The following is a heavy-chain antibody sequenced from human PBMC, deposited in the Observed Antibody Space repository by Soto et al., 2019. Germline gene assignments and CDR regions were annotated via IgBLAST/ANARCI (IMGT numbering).Heavy chain of an antibody. J-gene: IGHJ3*02. CDR3: ARDSYYYDSSGYDYDAFDI. CDR1: GFTFSSYA. CDR2: ISSSSSYI. Sequence: GSLRLSCAASGFTFSSYAMSWVRQAPGKGLEWVSSISSSSSYIYYADSVKGRFTISRDNAKNSLYLQMNSLRAEDTAVYYCARDSYYYDSSGYDYDAFDIWGQGTMVTVSS. D-gene: IGHD3-22*01. V-gene: IGHV3-21*01.